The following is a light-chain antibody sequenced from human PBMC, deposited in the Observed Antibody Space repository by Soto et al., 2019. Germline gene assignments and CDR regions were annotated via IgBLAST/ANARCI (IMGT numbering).Light chain of an antibody. CDR1: QTVSSSY. CDR3: LQYGSSPLT. Sequence: EIVLTQSPGTLSLSPGERATLSCRASQTVSSSYLAWYQQKPGQAPRLLIYVASNRATGIPVRFSGSGSGAYFTFTISRLEAEDVAVYYCLQYGSSPLTFGQGTKVEIK. J-gene: IGKJ1*01. CDR2: VAS. V-gene: IGKV3-20*01.